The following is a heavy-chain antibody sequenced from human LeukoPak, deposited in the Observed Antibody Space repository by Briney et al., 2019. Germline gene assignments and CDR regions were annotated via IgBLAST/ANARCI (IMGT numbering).Heavy chain of an antibody. Sequence: SETLSLTCTVSGGTISSYYWSWIRQPPGKGLEWIGYIYYSGSTNYNPSLKSRVTISVDTSKNQFSLKLSSVTAADTAVYYCAGEVQSNREMATFSYWGQGTLVTVSS. CDR1: GGTISSYY. D-gene: IGHD5-24*01. V-gene: IGHV4-59*01. CDR2: IYYSGST. J-gene: IGHJ4*02. CDR3: AGEVQSNREMATFSY.